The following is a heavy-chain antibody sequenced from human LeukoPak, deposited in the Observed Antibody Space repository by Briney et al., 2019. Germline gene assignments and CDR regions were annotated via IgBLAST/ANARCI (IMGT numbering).Heavy chain of an antibody. CDR3: ATMVRGAPLGSQH. CDR2: IKQDGSEK. V-gene: IGHV3-7*01. Sequence: GGSLRLSCAASGFTFSSYWMSWVRQAPGKGLEWVANIKQDGSEKYYVDSVKGRFTISRDNAKNSLYLQMNSLRAEDTAVYYCATMVRGAPLGSQHWGQGTLVTVSS. J-gene: IGHJ1*01. CDR1: GFTFSSYW. D-gene: IGHD3-10*01.